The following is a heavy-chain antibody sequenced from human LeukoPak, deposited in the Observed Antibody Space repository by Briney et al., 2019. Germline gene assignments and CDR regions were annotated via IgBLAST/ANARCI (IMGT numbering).Heavy chain of an antibody. V-gene: IGHV1-2*02. Sequence: GASVKVSCKASGYTFTGYYMHWVRQAPGQGLEWMGWINPNSGGTNYAQKFQGRVTMTRDTSISTAYMELSRLRSDDTAVYYCAATTVVTPFSFDYWGQGTLVTVSS. CDR3: AATTVVTPFSFDY. D-gene: IGHD4-23*01. J-gene: IGHJ4*02. CDR1: GYTFTGYY. CDR2: INPNSGGT.